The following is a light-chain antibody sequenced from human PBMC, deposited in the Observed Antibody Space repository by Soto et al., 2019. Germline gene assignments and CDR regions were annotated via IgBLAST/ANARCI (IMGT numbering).Light chain of an antibody. CDR3: IPDTSGGIVV. J-gene: IGLJ2*01. CDR1: SIDVGAYNY. Sequence: QSALTQPASVSGSPGQSLTISCTGTSIDVGAYNYVSWYQQHPGKPPKLLIYQVTNRPSGVSNRFSGSKSGGAASLTISGLQAEDEADYYCIPDTSGGIVVFGGGTKLTVL. V-gene: IGLV2-14*01. CDR2: QVT.